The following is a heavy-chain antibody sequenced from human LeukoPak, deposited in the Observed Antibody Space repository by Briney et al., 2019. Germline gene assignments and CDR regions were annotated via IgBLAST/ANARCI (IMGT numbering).Heavy chain of an antibody. CDR3: AKQLGYCSDGSCYFPY. CDR1: GFTFSSSA. V-gene: IGHV3-23*01. D-gene: IGHD2-15*01. Sequence: GGSLRLSCAASGFTFSSSAMSWVRQAPGKGLEWVSAISNNGGYTYYADSVQGRYTISRDNSKSTLCLQMNSLRAEDTAVYYCAKQLGYCSDGSCYFPYWGQGTLVTVSS. J-gene: IGHJ4*02. CDR2: ISNNGGYT.